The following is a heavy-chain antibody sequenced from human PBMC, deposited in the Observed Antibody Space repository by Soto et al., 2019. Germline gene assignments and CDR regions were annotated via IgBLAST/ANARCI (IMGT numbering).Heavy chain of an antibody. V-gene: IGHV4-59*01. CDR2: IYYSGST. CDR3: ARDGPIGVGYYYYGMDV. J-gene: IGHJ6*02. CDR1: GGSISSYY. Sequence: QVQLQESGPGLVKPSETLSLTCTVSGGSISSYYWSWIRQPPGKGLEWIGYIYYSGSTNYNPSLKSRVTISVDTSKNQFSLKLSSVTAADTAVYYCARDGPIGVGYYYYGMDVWGQGTTVTVSS.